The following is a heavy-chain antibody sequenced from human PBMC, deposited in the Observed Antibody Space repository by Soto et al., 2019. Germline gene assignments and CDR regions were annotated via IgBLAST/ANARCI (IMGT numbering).Heavy chain of an antibody. V-gene: IGHV3-43D*04. Sequence: GVLRLSCSTSGFTFEHYAVHWVRQSSRKGLEWVSFINADGSDRYYADSVKGRFTISRDNTKGSFYLQMDRLRLEDTAIYYCAKAKFYFDSSPCECWGKGNLVSISA. CDR3: AKAKFYFDSSPCEC. CDR1: GFTFEHYA. D-gene: IGHD1-26*01. J-gene: IGHJ4*02. CDR2: INADGSDR.